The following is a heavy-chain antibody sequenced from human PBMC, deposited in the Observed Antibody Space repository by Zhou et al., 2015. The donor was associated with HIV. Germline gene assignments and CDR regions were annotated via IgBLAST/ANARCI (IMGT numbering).Heavy chain of an antibody. J-gene: IGHJ6*02. D-gene: IGHD5-18*01. CDR2: IIPIFGTA. CDR3: ARGGGYSHGHRGAGMDV. CDR1: GGTFSSYA. V-gene: IGHV1-69*01. Sequence: QVQLVQSGAEVKKPGSSVKVSCKASGGTFSSYAISWVRQAPGQGLEWMGGIIPIFGTANYAQKFQGRVTITADESTSTAYMELSSLRSEDTAVYYCARGGGYSHGHRGAGMDVWGQGTTVTVSS.